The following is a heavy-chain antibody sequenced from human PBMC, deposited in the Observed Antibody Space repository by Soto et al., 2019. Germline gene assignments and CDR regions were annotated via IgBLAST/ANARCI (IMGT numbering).Heavy chain of an antibody. CDR2: ISSSSSTI. CDR1: GFTFSSYS. V-gene: IGHV3-48*01. Sequence: EVQLVESGGGLVQPGGSLRLSCAASGFTFSSYSMNWVRQAPGKGLEWVSYISSSSSTIFYADSVKGRFTISRDNAKNSLYLQMNSLRAEDTAVYCCAREYSSWGYNWFDPWGQGTLVTVSS. D-gene: IGHD6-13*01. J-gene: IGHJ5*02. CDR3: AREYSSWGYNWFDP.